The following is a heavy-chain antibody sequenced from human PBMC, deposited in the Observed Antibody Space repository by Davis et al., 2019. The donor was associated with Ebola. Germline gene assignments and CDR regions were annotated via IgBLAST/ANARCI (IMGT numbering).Heavy chain of an antibody. Sequence: MPSETLSLTCIVSGGSISSYYWNWIRQPPGRGLEWIGYIHYSGTTDYNPSLKSRVSMSVDTPNNQFSPTLTSVTAADTAVYYCARDPRSGWFDLWGLGTPVSVSS. D-gene: IGHD6-19*01. CDR1: GGSISSYY. V-gene: IGHV4-59*01. CDR3: ARDPRSGWFDL. J-gene: IGHJ5*02. CDR2: IHYSGTT.